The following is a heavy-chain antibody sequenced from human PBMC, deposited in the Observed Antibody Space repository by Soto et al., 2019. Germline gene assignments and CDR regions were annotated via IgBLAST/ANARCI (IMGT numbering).Heavy chain of an antibody. V-gene: IGHV3-23*01. CDR3: AKVFYYYDSSGYYYFDY. D-gene: IGHD3-22*01. Sequence: GGSLRLSCAASGFTFSSYAVSWVRQAPGKGPEWISSISGSGSTIYYADSVKGRFTISRDNSKNTLYMQMSSLRAEDTAVYYCAKVFYYYDSSGYYYFDYWGQGTLVTVSS. CDR2: ISGSGSTI. J-gene: IGHJ4*02. CDR1: GFTFSSYA.